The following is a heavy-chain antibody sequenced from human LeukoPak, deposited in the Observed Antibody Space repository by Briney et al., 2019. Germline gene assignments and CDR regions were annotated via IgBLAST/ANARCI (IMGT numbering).Heavy chain of an antibody. V-gene: IGHV4-59*01. CDR2: IYYSGST. Sequence: PSETLSLTCTVSGGSISSYYWSWIRQPPGKGLEWIGYIYYSGSTNYSPSLKSRVTISVDTSKNQFSLKLSSVTAADTAVYYCARGWNTAMVTFDYWGQGTLVTVSS. CDR1: GGSISSYY. J-gene: IGHJ4*02. CDR3: ARGWNTAMVTFDY. D-gene: IGHD5-18*01.